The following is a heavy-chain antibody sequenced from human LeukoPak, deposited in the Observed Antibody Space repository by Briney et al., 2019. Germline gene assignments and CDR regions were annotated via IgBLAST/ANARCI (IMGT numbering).Heavy chain of an antibody. V-gene: IGHV4-38-2*01. CDR2: IYHSGST. D-gene: IGHD6-13*01. Sequence: PSETLSLTYAVSGYSISSGYYWGWIRQPPGKGLEWIGSIYHSGSTYYNPSLKSRVTISVDTSKNQFSLKLSSVTAADTAVYYCARQGIAAVQRDYWGQGTLVTVSS. J-gene: IGHJ4*02. CDR1: GYSISSGYY. CDR3: ARQGIAAVQRDY.